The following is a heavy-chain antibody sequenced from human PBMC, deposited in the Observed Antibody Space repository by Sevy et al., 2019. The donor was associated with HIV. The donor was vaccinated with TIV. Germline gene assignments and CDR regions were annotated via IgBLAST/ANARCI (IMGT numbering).Heavy chain of an antibody. J-gene: IGHJ4*02. D-gene: IGHD3-10*01. Sequence: ASVKVSCKASGYTFSGYDIHWVRQAPGQGLEWMGWINPNSGDTIYAQKFEGRVTMTSDTSISTAYMELTRLTSDDTAMFYCARAEGYYFGSGSLDSWGEGTPVTVSS. CDR3: ARAEGYYFGSGSLDS. CDR2: INPNSGDT. V-gene: IGHV1-2*02. CDR1: GYTFSGYD.